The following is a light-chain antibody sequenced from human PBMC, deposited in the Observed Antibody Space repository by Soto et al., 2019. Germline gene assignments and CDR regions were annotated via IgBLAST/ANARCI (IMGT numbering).Light chain of an antibody. J-gene: IGLJ1*01. Sequence: QSALTQPASVSGSPGQSITISCTGTSSDVGGYNYVSWYQQHPGKAPKPMIYDVSNRPSGVSNRFSGSKSGNTASLTISGLQDEDEADYYCSSYASSSSYVFGTGTKVTVL. CDR2: DVS. CDR3: SSYASSSSYV. V-gene: IGLV2-14*01. CDR1: SSDVGGYNY.